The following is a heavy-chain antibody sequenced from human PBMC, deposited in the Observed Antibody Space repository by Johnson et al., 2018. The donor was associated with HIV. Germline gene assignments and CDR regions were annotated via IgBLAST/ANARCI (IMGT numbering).Heavy chain of an antibody. V-gene: IGHV3-20*04. J-gene: IGHJ3*02. CDR1: GFTFDDYD. CDR3: ARDRDAFDI. Sequence: EVQLVESGGGLIQPGGSLRLSCAVSGFTFDDYDMSWVRQAPGKGLEWVSGVHWNGGRTGYADSVKGRFTISRDNAKNFLYLQMNSLSAEDTVVYYCARDRDAFDIWGQGTAVTVSS. CDR2: VHWNGGRT.